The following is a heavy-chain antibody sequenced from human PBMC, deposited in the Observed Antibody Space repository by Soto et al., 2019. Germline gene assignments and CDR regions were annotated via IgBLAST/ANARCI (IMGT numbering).Heavy chain of an antibody. V-gene: IGHV4-61*08. CDR3: ARGYYDSSGQSNTFDI. J-gene: IGHJ3*02. CDR2: VYYSGST. D-gene: IGHD3-22*01. CDR1: GVSISSGGYY. Sequence: SETLSLTCTVSGVSISSGGYYWSWIRQSPGKGLEWIGYVYYSGSTNYNPSLKSRVTISVDTSKNQFSLKLSSVTAADTAVYYCARGYYDSSGQSNTFDIWGQGTMVT.